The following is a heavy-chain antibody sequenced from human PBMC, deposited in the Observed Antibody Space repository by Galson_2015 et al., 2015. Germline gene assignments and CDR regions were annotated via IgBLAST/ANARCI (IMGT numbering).Heavy chain of an antibody. CDR3: ARQPGIGSGSTGY. CDR2: ISGSSSHI. V-gene: IGHV3-21*01. CDR1: GFAFSSYT. J-gene: IGHJ4*02. Sequence: SLRLSCAASGFAFSSYTMSWVRQSPGKGLEWVSSISGSSSHIYYADSVKGRFIISRDNARNLLSLQMNSLRAEDTAVYYCARQPGIGSGSTGYWGQGTLVTVSS. D-gene: IGHD7-27*01.